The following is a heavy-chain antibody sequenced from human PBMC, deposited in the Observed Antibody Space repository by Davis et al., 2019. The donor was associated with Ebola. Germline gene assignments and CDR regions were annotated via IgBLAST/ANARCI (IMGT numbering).Heavy chain of an antibody. V-gene: IGHV4-59*11. D-gene: IGHD1-1*01. CDR1: GASITYHY. Sequence: MPSETLSLTCTVSGASITYHYWTWIRQPPGKGLEWIGHISDSGSTYSNPSLKSRVTISMDTSKNQFSLSLTSVAAADTAVYFCARGNWQRVAPSYFYYTMDVWGQGTTVTVS. CDR3: ARGNWQRVAPSYFYYTMDV. CDR2: ISDSGST. J-gene: IGHJ6*02.